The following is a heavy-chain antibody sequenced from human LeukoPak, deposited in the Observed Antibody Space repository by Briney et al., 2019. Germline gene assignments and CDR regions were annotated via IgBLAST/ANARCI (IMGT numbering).Heavy chain of an antibody. V-gene: IGHV3-21*01. J-gene: IGHJ3*02. D-gene: IGHD6-13*01. CDR2: ISSSSSYI. CDR1: GFTFSSYS. CDR3: ARVPPYSSRLADAFDI. Sequence: PGGSLRLSCAASGFTFSSYSMNWVRQAPGKGLEWVSSISSSSSYIYYADSVKGRFTISRDNAKNSLHLQMNSLRAEDTAVYYCARVPPYSSRLADAFDIWGQGTMVTVSS.